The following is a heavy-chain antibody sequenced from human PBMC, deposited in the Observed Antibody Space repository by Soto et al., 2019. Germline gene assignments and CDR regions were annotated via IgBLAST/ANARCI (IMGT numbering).Heavy chain of an antibody. D-gene: IGHD1-7*01. J-gene: IGHJ6*02. Sequence: GGSLRLSCAASGFTFSSYSMNWVRQAPGKGLEWVSYISSSSSTIYYADSVKGRFTISRDNAKNSLYLQMNSLRDEDTAVYYCAKQLELLLQYYYYGMDVWGQGTTVTVSS. CDR2: ISSSSSTI. V-gene: IGHV3-48*02. CDR3: AKQLELLLQYYYYGMDV. CDR1: GFTFSSYS.